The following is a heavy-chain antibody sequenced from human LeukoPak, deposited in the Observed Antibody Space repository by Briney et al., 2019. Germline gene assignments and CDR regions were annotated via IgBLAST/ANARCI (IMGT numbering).Heavy chain of an antibody. J-gene: IGHJ4*02. Sequence: GGSLRPSCAASGFDFSSNWMHWVRHAPGQGLVWVSRIKGDGISTNYADSVKGRFTISRDIAKNTLYLQMNSLRAEDTGVYYCAKDHYWSIDYWGRGTLVTVSS. V-gene: IGHV3-74*01. D-gene: IGHD3-3*01. CDR3: AKDHYWSIDY. CDR2: IKGDGIST. CDR1: GFDFSSNW.